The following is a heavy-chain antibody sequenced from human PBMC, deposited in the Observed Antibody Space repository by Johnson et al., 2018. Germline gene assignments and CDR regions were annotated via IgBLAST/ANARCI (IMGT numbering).Heavy chain of an antibody. D-gene: IGHD1-14*01. Sequence: QVQLQESGPGLVKPSETLSLTCTVSGSSISSYYWSWIRQPPGKGLEWIGYIYYSGSTNYNPSLKSRVTISVDTSKNQFSLKLSSVTAADTAVYYCARGHTRNPLYYYYGMDVWGQGTTVTVSS. CDR1: GSSISSYY. CDR3: ARGHTRNPLYYYYGMDV. J-gene: IGHJ6*02. CDR2: IYYSGST. V-gene: IGHV4-59*01.